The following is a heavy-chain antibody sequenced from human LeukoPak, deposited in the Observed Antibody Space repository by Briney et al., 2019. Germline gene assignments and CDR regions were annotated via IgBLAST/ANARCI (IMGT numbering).Heavy chain of an antibody. J-gene: IGHJ5*02. D-gene: IGHD6-6*01. CDR2: IYYSGST. V-gene: IGHV4-39*01. CDR3: ARHGKSSPFDP. Sequence: AETLSLTCTVSGGSIISSTYYWGWIRQPPGKGLEWIGSIYYSGSTYYNPSLKSRITISEDTSKNQFSLKLSSVTAADTAIYYCARHGKSSPFDPWGQGTLVTVSS. CDR1: GGSIISSTYY.